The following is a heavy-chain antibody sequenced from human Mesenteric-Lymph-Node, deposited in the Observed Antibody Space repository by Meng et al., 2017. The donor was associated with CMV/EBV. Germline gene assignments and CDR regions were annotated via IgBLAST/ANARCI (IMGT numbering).Heavy chain of an antibody. CDR2: INPNSGDI. J-gene: IGHJ4*02. Sequence: SVKVSCKASGYTFTGYYMHWVRQAPGQGLEWMGWINPNSGDIHYPQKFLGRVTMTRDTSISTAYMELSRLRSDDTAVYYCARGLYSSGWSFDYWSQGTLVTVSS. V-gene: IGHV1-2*02. CDR1: GYTFTGYY. CDR3: ARGLYSSGWSFDY. D-gene: IGHD6-19*01.